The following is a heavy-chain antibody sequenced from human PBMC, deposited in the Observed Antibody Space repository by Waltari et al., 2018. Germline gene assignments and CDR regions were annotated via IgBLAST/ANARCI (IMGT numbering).Heavy chain of an antibody. V-gene: IGHV3-7*01. J-gene: IGHJ3*02. CDR2: IKKDGSEE. D-gene: IGHD3-22*01. Sequence: EVQLVESGGGLVQPGGSLRLSWAASGFTLSSYWRSWVRQAPGKGLEWVANIKKDGSEEYYVDSVRGRFTISRDNAKNSLYLQMNSLSPEDTAVYYCARDQWFAFDIWGQGTMVTVSS. CDR1: GFTLSSYW. CDR3: ARDQWFAFDI.